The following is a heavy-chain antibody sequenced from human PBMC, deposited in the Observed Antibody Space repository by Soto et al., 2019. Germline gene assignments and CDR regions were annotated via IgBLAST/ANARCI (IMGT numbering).Heavy chain of an antibody. CDR2: IKDGGVT. D-gene: IGHD5-12*01. Sequence: QVHLQQWGAGLLKPSETLSLTCAVNGGSLTGYYWSWIRQPPGKGLEWIGEIKDGGVTNYSPSRKGRVPLSANTSKNQFSLKLNSVTAADTAVYYCARGQEGIVATHWDQGTLVTVSS. CDR1: GGSLTGYY. CDR3: ARGQEGIVATH. V-gene: IGHV4-34*01. J-gene: IGHJ4*02.